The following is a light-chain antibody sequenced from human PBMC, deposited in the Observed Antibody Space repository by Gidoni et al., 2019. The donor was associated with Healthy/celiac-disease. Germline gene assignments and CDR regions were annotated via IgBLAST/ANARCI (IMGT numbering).Light chain of an antibody. Sequence: EIVMTQSTATLPVTPGERATLACRASQSVSSNLAWAQQKPGQAPRLLIYGASTRATGIPARFSGSGSGTEFTLTISSLQSEDFAVYYCQQYNNWWTFGQGTKVEIK. CDR3: QQYNNWWT. CDR2: GAS. V-gene: IGKV3-15*01. CDR1: QSVSSN. J-gene: IGKJ1*01.